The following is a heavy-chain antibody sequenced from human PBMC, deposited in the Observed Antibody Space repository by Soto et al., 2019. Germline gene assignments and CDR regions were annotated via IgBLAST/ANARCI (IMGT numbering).Heavy chain of an antibody. CDR3: ANTLSTVDYDMDV. Sequence: QVQLVESGGGVVQPGRSLRLSCAASGFPFSSYGMHWVRQAPDKGLEWVALIPYDGSKKYYADSVKGRFTISRDNSKKMLYLQMNSLRAEDTAVYYCANTLSTVDYDMDVWGQGTTVIVSS. D-gene: IGHD4-17*01. CDR2: IPYDGSKK. CDR1: GFPFSSYG. V-gene: IGHV3-30*18. J-gene: IGHJ6*02.